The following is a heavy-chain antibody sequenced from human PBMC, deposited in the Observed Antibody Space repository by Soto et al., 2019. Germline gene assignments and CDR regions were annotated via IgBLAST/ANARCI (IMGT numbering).Heavy chain of an antibody. J-gene: IGHJ3*01. CDR1: GGSISSSSW. CDR2: IYHAGSP. V-gene: IGHV4-4*02. D-gene: IGHD2-21*02. Sequence: SETLSLTCDVSGGSISSSSWWTWVRQSPGKGLEWIGEIYHAGSPNYNPSFQSRVTILADKSKNHFSLRLTSVTAADTAIYYCARGLSFRGDFDVWGQGTTVTVSS. CDR3: ARGLSFRGDFDV.